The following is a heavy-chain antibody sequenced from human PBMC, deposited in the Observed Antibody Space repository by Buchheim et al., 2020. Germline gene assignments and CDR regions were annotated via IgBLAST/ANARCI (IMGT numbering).Heavy chain of an antibody. D-gene: IGHD5-18*01. CDR3: ARDGGYSYGWGNY. Sequence: QVQLVESGGGVVQPGRSLRLSCAASGFTFSSYGMHWVRQAPGKGLEWVAVIWYDGSNKYYADSVKGRFTIFRDNSKNTLYLQMNSMRAEDTAVYYCARDGGYSYGWGNYWGQGTL. J-gene: IGHJ4*02. CDR1: GFTFSSYG. V-gene: IGHV3-33*01. CDR2: IWYDGSNK.